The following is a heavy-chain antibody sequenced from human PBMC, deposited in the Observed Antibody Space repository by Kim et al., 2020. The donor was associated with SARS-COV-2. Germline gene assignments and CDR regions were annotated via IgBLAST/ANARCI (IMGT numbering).Heavy chain of an antibody. Sequence: GYARKFQGRVTMTRNTSISTAYMELSSLRSEDTAVYYCARGPYSSSWRDYWGQGTLVTVSS. V-gene: IGHV1-8*01. CDR3: ARGPYSSSWRDY. D-gene: IGHD6-13*01. J-gene: IGHJ4*02.